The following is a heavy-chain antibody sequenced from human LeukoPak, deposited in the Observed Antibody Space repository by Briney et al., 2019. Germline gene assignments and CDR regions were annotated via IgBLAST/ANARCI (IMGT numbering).Heavy chain of an antibody. Sequence: GGSLRLSCAASGFTFSSYSMNWVRQAPGKGLEWVSSTSSSSSYIYYADSVKGRFTISRDNAKNSLYLQMNSLRAEDTAVYYCATGFCNRTNCFRAFDIWGRGTMVTVSS. CDR3: ATGFCNRTNCFRAFDI. CDR2: TSSSSSYI. D-gene: IGHD2-2*01. CDR1: GFTFSSYS. J-gene: IGHJ3*02. V-gene: IGHV3-21*01.